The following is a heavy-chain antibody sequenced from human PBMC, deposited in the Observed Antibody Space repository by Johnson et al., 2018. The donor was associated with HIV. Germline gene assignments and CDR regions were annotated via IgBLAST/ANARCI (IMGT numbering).Heavy chain of an antibody. Sequence: QVQLVESGGGVVQPGRSLRLSCAASGLTFSTYPMHWVRQAPGKGLEWVALMSYDGSHKYYADSVKGRFTISRDNSKNTLYLQMNSLRAEDTAVYYCARGEEMATILIWGKGTMVTVSS. CDR1: GLTFSTYP. V-gene: IGHV3-30-3*01. J-gene: IGHJ3*02. CDR2: MSYDGSHK. CDR3: ARGEEMATILI. D-gene: IGHD5-24*01.